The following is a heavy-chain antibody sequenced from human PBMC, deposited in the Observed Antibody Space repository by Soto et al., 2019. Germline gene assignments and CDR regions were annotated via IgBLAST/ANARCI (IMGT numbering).Heavy chain of an antibody. Sequence: GGSLRLSCAASGFTFSSYAMSWVRQAPGKGLEWVSAISGSGGSTYYADSVKGRFTISRDNSKNTLYLQMNSLRAEDTAVYYCAKDRLRYFDWLLLDYWGQGTLVTVSS. J-gene: IGHJ4*02. CDR3: AKDRLRYFDWLLLDY. CDR1: GFTFSSYA. D-gene: IGHD3-9*01. V-gene: IGHV3-23*01. CDR2: ISGSGGST.